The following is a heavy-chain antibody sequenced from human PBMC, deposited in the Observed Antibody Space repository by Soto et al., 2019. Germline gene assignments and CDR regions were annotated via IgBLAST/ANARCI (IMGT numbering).Heavy chain of an antibody. D-gene: IGHD6-13*01. Sequence: SETLSLTCTVSGASISGYYWSWLRQSPGKGLEWIGYIHYSGSTNYNPSLKSRVTMSVDTSKNQLSLKLSSVTAADTAVYYCARGSVAGTKSPFDYWGQGTLVTVS. J-gene: IGHJ4*02. CDR1: GASISGYY. CDR2: IHYSGST. V-gene: IGHV4-59*01. CDR3: ARGSVAGTKSPFDY.